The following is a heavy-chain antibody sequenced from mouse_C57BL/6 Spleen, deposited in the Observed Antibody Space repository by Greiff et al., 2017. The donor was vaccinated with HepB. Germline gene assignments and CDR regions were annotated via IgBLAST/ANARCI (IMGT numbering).Heavy chain of an antibody. Sequence: EVQGVESGGGLVKPGGSLKLSCAASGFTFSDYGMHWVRQAPEKGLEWVAYISSGSSTIYYADTVKGRFTISRDNAKNTLFLQMTSLRSEDTDMYYCARNYYGSSLYAMDYWGQGTSVTVSS. J-gene: IGHJ4*01. CDR3: ARNYYGSSLYAMDY. V-gene: IGHV5-17*01. CDR1: GFTFSDYG. CDR2: ISSGSSTI. D-gene: IGHD1-1*01.